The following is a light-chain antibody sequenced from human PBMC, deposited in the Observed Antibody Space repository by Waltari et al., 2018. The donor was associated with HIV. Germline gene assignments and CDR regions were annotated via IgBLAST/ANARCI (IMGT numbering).Light chain of an antibody. J-gene: IGLJ1*01. CDR1: KLGNKY. V-gene: IGLV3-1*01. Sequence: YDLTQPPSVSVSPGQTATITCSGDKLGNKYVSWYRQRPGQSPVLVIYSDAKRPSGLPEGFSGSNSGGTATLTISGTQAMDEGDYYCQACDTTTAVFGTGTRVTVL. CDR3: QACDTTTAV. CDR2: SDA.